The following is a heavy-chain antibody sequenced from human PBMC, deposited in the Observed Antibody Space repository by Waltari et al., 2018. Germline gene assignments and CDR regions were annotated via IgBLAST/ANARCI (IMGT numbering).Heavy chain of an antibody. J-gene: IGHJ6*02. CDR1: GGSFSGYY. CDR3: ARGRGSGSYSPDYYYYGMDV. V-gene: IGHV4-34*01. CDR2: INHSGST. Sequence: QVQLQQWGAGLLKPSETLSLTCAVYGGSFSGYYWSWIRQPPGKGLEWIGEINHSGSTNYNPSLKSRVTISVDTSKNQFSLKLSSGTAADTAVYYCARGRGSGSYSPDYYYYGMDVWGQGTTVTVSS. D-gene: IGHD3-10*01.